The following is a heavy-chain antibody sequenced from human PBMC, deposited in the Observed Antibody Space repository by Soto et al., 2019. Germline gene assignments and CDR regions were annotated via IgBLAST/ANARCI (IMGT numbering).Heavy chain of an antibody. CDR2: IYYSGST. Sequence: SETLSLTCSVSGGSVSSDNSYLSWIRQPPGKGLEWIGYIYYSGSTDYNPSLKSRVSISRDTSKNQFSLKLNSMTAADTAVYYCARDPAVGIAGAGTGFDCWGLGILVTVS. D-gene: IGHD6-13*01. CDR3: ARDPAVGIAGAGTGFDC. CDR1: GGSVSSDNSY. V-gene: IGHV4-61*01. J-gene: IGHJ4*02.